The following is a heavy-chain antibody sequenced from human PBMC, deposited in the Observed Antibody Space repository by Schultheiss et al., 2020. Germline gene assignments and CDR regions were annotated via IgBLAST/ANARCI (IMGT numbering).Heavy chain of an antibody. D-gene: IGHD4-17*01. Sequence: GESLKISCKGSGYSFTSYWIGWVRQMPGKGLEWMGIIYPGDSDTRYSPSFQGQVTISADKSISTAYLQWSSLKASDTAMYYCARQGSYDYGDYGFGIDPWGQGTLGTVSS. CDR1: GYSFTSYW. V-gene: IGHV5-51*01. CDR2: IYPGDSDT. CDR3: ARQGSYDYGDYGFGIDP. J-gene: IGHJ5*02.